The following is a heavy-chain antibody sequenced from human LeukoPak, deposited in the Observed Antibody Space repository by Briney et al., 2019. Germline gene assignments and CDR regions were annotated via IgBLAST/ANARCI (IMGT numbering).Heavy chain of an antibody. Sequence: SETLSLTCAVYGGSFSGYYWSWIRQPPGKGLEWIGEINHSGSTNYNPSLKSRVTISVDTSKNQFSLKLSSVTAADTAVYYCARAKRVYYYDSSGPGFGMDVWGQGTTVTVSS. CDR1: GGSFSGYY. CDR3: ARAKRVYYYDSSGPGFGMDV. V-gene: IGHV4-34*01. CDR2: INHSGST. J-gene: IGHJ6*02. D-gene: IGHD3-22*01.